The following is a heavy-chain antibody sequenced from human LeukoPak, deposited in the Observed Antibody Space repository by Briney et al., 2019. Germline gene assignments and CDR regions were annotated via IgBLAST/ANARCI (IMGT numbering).Heavy chain of an antibody. CDR3: ATPYGSGSLPFDY. CDR2: FDPEDGET. J-gene: IGHJ4*02. D-gene: IGHD3-10*01. Sequence: ASVKVSCKVSGYTLTELSMHWVRQAPGKGLEWMGGFDPEDGETIYAQKFQGRVTMTEDTSTDIAYMELSSLRSEDTAVYYCATPYGSGSLPFDYWGQGTLVTVS. V-gene: IGHV1-24*01. CDR1: GYTLTELS.